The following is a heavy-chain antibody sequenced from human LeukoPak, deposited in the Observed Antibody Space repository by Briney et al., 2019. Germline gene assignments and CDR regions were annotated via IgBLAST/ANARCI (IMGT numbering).Heavy chain of an antibody. V-gene: IGHV3-30*02. Sequence: GGSLRLPCAASGFTFTYFAMHWVRQAPGKGLEWVAYIRYDGAVKRYADFAKGRFTISRDDTKNTLSLQMDGLRTEDTAMYYCAKDGSWSYYDWGQGTQVTVSS. CDR3: AKDGSWSYYD. CDR2: IRYDGAVK. J-gene: IGHJ4*02. D-gene: IGHD3-10*01. CDR1: GFTFTYFA.